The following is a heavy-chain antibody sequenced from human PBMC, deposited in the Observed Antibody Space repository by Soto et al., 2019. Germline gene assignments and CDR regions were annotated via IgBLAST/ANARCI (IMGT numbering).Heavy chain of an antibody. D-gene: IGHD1-7*01. Sequence: SQTLSLTCAISGDSVSSNSAAWNWIRLSPSRGLEWLARTYYRSRWYNDYAVSVRSRITVNPDTSKNQFSLQLTSVTPEDSAVYYCAGTTSHQWYYMDVWGKGTTVTVSS. J-gene: IGHJ6*03. CDR1: GDSVSSNSAA. V-gene: IGHV6-1*01. CDR2: TYYRSRWYN. CDR3: AGTTSHQWYYMDV.